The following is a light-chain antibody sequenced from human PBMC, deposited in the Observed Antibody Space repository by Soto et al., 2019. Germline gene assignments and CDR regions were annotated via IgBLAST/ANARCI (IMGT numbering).Light chain of an antibody. CDR2: GAS. CDR3: QQYYTWPLT. CDR1: QSVSDY. J-gene: IGKJ5*01. Sequence: EAGVTPSSTTPSLSPGERATLSWRASQSVSDYLAWYQQRPGQAPRLLIYGASTRATGIPARFSGSGSGTEFTLTISSLQSEDFAVYYCQQYYTWPLTFGQGTRLEIK. V-gene: IGKV3-15*01.